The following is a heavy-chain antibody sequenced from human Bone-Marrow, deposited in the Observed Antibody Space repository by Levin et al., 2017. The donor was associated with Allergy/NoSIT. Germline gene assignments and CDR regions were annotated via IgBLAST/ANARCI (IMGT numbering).Heavy chain of an antibody. V-gene: IGHV3-9*01. J-gene: IGHJ4*02. CDR3: AKSISRHGDYGFDY. CDR2: ISWNSGSI. Sequence: SLKISCAASGFTFDDYAMHWVRQAPGKGLEWVSGISWNSGSIGYADSVKGRFTISRDNAKNSLYLQMNSLRAEDTALYYCAKSISRHGDYGFDYWGQGTLVTVSS. D-gene: IGHD4-17*01. CDR1: GFTFDDYA.